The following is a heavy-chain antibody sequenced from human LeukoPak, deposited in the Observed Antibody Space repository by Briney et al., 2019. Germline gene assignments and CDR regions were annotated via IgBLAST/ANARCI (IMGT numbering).Heavy chain of an antibody. Sequence: SVKVSCTASGGTFSSYAISWVRQAPGQGLEWMGGIIPIFGTANYAQKFQGRVTITADESTSTAYMELSSLRSEDTAVYYCARRGSYYSYYFDYWGQGTLVTVSS. J-gene: IGHJ4*02. CDR1: GGTFSSYA. V-gene: IGHV1-69*13. CDR2: IIPIFGTA. CDR3: ARRGSYYSYYFDY. D-gene: IGHD1-26*01.